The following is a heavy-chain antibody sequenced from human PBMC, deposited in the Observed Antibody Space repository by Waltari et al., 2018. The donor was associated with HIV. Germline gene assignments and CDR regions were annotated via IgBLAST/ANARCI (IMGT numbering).Heavy chain of an antibody. CDR1: GGSLPGYY. CDR3: ARCPYQYSPYYFDY. CDR2: IYHSGNT. J-gene: IGHJ4*02. D-gene: IGHD1-26*01. V-gene: IGHV4-59*01. Sequence: QVQLQESGPGLVKPSETLSLTCSVSGGSLPGYYWSWSRQPPGKGLEWIGYIYHSGNTNYNPSLKSRVTISVDTSKNQFSLNLSSVTAADTAVYFCARCPYQYSPYYFDYWGQGALVTVSS.